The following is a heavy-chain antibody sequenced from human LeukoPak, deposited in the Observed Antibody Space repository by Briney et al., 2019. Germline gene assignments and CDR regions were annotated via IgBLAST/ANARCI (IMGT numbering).Heavy chain of an antibody. J-gene: IGHJ4*02. CDR3: AKDLLAVTAPKAYFDF. D-gene: IGHD2-21*02. V-gene: IGHV3-30*18. Sequence: GGSLRLSCAVSGFIFSSSGIHWVRQAPGKGLVWVAGISYDGSEKYYAESVKGRFTISRDNSKTTVYLQMNRLKIQDTAVYYCAKDLLAVTAPKAYFDFWGQGTLVTVSS. CDR2: ISYDGSEK. CDR1: GFIFSSSG.